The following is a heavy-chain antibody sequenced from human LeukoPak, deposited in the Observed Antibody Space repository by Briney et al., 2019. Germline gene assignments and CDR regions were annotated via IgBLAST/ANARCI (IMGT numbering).Heavy chain of an antibody. CDR1: GFTFSSYS. CDR3: ARDELGELTMGNWFDP. J-gene: IGHJ5*02. CDR2: ISSSSSYI. D-gene: IGHD3-10*01. V-gene: IGHV3-21*01. Sequence: GGSLRLSCAASGFTFSSYSMNWVRQAPGKGLGWVSSISSSSSYIYYADSVKGRFTISRDNAKNSLYLQMNSLRAEDTAVYYCARDELGELTMGNWFDPWGQGTLVTVSS.